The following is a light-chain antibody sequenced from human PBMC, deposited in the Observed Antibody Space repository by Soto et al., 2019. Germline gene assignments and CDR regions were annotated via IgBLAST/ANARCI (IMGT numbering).Light chain of an antibody. CDR1: QSISTW. V-gene: IGKV1-5*03. CDR2: KAS. Sequence: DIQMTQSPSTLSASVGDRVIITCRASQSISTWLAWYQQKPGKAPKLLIYKASSLESGVPSRFSGSGSGTEFTLTISSLQPDDFATYYCQQYNSYPWTFGQGTNLEI. CDR3: QQYNSYPWT. J-gene: IGKJ2*01.